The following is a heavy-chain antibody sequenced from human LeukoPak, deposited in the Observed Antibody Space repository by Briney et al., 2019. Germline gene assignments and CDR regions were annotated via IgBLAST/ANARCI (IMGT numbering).Heavy chain of an antibody. CDR2: IVPMFGRA. CDR3: AREVTVHHPAFGD. Sequence: SVKVSCKPSGGSFSGYAISWVRQAPGHGLEWMGDIVPMFGRANYAQNFQGRLTITADDATSTVYMEMTSLRFYDTAIYYCAREVTVHHPAFGDWGQGTLVTVSS. J-gene: IGHJ4*02. CDR1: GGSFSGYA. V-gene: IGHV1-69*13. D-gene: IGHD1-14*01.